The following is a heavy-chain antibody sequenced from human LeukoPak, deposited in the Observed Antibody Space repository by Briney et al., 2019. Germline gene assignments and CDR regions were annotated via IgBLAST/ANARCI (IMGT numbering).Heavy chain of an antibody. CDR3: ARSRSPFDWLLSYFDY. J-gene: IGHJ4*02. V-gene: IGHV3-11*01. D-gene: IGHD3-9*01. CDR2: ISSSGSTI. CDR1: GFTFSDYY. Sequence: PGGSLRLSCAASGFTFSDYYMSWILQAPGKGLEWVSYISSSGSTIYYADSVKGRFTISRDNAKNSLYLQMNSLRAEDTAVYYCARSRSPFDWLLSYFDYWGQGTLVTVSS.